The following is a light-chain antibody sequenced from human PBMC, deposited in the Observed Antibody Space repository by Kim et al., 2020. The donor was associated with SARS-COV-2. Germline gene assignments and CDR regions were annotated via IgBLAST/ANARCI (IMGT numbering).Light chain of an antibody. CDR1: SSDVMSFNL. Sequence: QSALTQPAYVSGSPGQSITISCTASSSDVMSFNLVSWYQQYPGKAPKMMIYEVRRRPSGVSNRFSGSKSGNTASLTISGLQAEDEADYYCCSYAGSSWVFGGGTQLTVL. J-gene: IGLJ3*02. V-gene: IGLV2-23*02. CDR3: CSYAGSSWV. CDR2: EVR.